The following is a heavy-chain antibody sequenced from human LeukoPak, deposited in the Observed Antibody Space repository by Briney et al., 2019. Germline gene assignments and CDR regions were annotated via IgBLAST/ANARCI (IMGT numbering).Heavy chain of an antibody. D-gene: IGHD4-11*01. CDR3: AKRDYSNYLGY. CDR2: IYGRGGTT. CDR1: GFTFSSYD. Sequence: GGSLRLSCGASGFTFSSYDMTWVRQAPGKGLEWVSGIYGRGGTTYYADSVKGRFIVSRDNSENSLSLQMNSLRADDTAVYYCAKRDYSNYLGYWGQGTLVTVSS. J-gene: IGHJ4*02. V-gene: IGHV3-23*01.